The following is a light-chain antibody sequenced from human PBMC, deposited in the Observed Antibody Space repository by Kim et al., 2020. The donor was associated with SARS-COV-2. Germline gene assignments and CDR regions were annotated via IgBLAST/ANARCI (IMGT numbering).Light chain of an antibody. CDR1: SSNIGSNV. J-gene: IGLJ3*02. CDR3: AAWDDDLNGWV. CDR2: THN. Sequence: GQRVTIYWSGGSSNIGSNVVNWYQHRPGTATKVVIHTHNPRPSGVPDRFSGSKSGTSASLAISGIQSEDEAHYFCAAWDDDLNGWVFGGGTQLTVL. V-gene: IGLV1-44*01.